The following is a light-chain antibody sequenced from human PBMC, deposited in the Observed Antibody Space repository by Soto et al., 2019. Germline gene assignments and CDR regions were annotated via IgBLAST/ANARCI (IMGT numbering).Light chain of an antibody. V-gene: IGLV2-14*01. CDR2: EVS. Sequence: QSALTQPASVSGSPGQSITMSCTGTSSDVGGYNYVSWYQQHPGKAPKLMIYEVSNRPSGVSNRFSGSKSGNTASLTISGLQAEDEADYFCNSYGSTSTRYVFGTGTKVTVL. CDR1: SSDVGGYNY. J-gene: IGLJ1*01. CDR3: NSYGSTSTRYV.